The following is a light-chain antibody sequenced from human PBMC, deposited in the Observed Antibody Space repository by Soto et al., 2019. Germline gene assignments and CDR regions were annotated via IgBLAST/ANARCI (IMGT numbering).Light chain of an antibody. J-gene: IGLJ1*01. V-gene: IGLV2-14*01. CDR2: EVN. Sequence: QSSLTQPASLSASPGQSITISCTGTISDVGGYKFVSWYQHHPGKAPKLMIYEVNYLPSGVSNRFSGSKSGNTASLTISGIQPEDEADYYCLSYTGSYTWVFGSGTRVAVL. CDR1: ISDVGGYKF. CDR3: LSYTGSYTWV.